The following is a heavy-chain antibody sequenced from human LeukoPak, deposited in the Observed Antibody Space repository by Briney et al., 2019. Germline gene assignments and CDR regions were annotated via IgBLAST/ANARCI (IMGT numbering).Heavy chain of an antibody. D-gene: IGHD1-1*01. Sequence: PSETLSLTCAVSGGSISSNNWWGWVRQPPGKGLEWIGEIYHSGSPNYNPSLRSRVTISVDKSRNHFSLNLSSVTAADTAVYYCARVNINNWHSCDYWGQGTLVTVSS. V-gene: IGHV4-4*02. CDR1: GGSISSNNW. J-gene: IGHJ4*02. CDR3: ARVNINNWHSCDY. CDR2: IYHSGSP.